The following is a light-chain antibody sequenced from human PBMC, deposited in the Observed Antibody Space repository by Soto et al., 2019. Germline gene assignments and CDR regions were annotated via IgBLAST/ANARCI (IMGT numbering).Light chain of an antibody. CDR1: QSISSY. Sequence: DIQMTQSPSSLSASVGDRVTITCRASQSISSYLNWYQQKPGKAPKLLIYAASSLQSGVPSRFSGSGSGTEFTLTISSLQSEDFAFYHCQQYDSWPLTFGGGTKVDIK. J-gene: IGKJ4*01. CDR2: AAS. V-gene: IGKV1-39*01. CDR3: QQYDSWPLT.